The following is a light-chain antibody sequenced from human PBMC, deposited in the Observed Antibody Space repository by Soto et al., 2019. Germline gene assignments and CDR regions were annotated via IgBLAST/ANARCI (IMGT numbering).Light chain of an antibody. CDR1: QTVRNNY. V-gene: IGKV3-20*01. J-gene: IGKJ1*01. Sequence: EIVMTQSPGTLSLSPGERATLSCRSSQTVRNNYLAWYQQKPGQAPRLLIYGASNRATGIPDRFSGSGSGTHFTLTINRLEPEDVAVYYCHQFQNSPWTFGQGTKVEIK. CDR3: HQFQNSPWT. CDR2: GAS.